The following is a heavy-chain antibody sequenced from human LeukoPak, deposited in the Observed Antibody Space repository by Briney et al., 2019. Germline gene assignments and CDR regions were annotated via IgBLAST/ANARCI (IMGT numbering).Heavy chain of an antibody. CDR3: AREPTAVVGATSGFDY. CDR1: GFTFSSYS. Sequence: GGSLRLSCAASGFTFSSYSMTWVRQAPGKGLEWVSYISSSGSTIYYADSVKGRFTISRDNAKNSLYLQMNSLRAEDTAVYYCAREPTAVVGATSGFDYWGQGTLVTVSS. J-gene: IGHJ4*02. D-gene: IGHD1-26*01. CDR2: ISSSGSTI. V-gene: IGHV3-48*04.